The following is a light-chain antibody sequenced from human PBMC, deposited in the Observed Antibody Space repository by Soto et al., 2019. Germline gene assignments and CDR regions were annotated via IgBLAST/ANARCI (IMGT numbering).Light chain of an antibody. CDR2: DAS. CDR3: QQYKNWPRT. V-gene: IGKV3-15*01. CDR1: QSVSSY. J-gene: IGKJ1*01. Sequence: EVVLTQSPGTLSLSPGERATLSCRASQSVSSYLAWYQQKPGQAPRLLIYDASNRATDMPGTFSGSGSGTEFTLTISSLQSEDFAVYYCQQYKNWPRTFGQGTKVDIK.